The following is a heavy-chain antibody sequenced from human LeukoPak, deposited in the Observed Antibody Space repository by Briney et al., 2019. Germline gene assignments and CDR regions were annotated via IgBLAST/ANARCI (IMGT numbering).Heavy chain of an antibody. D-gene: IGHD6-13*01. CDR1: GYSISSGYY. CDR2: IYHSGST. J-gene: IGHJ6*03. V-gene: IGHV4-38-2*02. Sequence: SETLSLTCAVSGYSISSGYYWGWIRQPPGKGLEWIGSIYHSGSTYYNPSLKSRVTISVDTSKNQFSLKLSSVTAADTAVYYCARENPVLIAAAGTHYYYYYMDVWGKGTTVAVSS. CDR3: ARENPVLIAAAGTHYYYYYMDV.